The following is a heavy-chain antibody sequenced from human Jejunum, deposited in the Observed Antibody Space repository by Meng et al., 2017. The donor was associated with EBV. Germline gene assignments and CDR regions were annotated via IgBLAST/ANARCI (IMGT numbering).Heavy chain of an antibody. D-gene: IGHD1-1*01. CDR2: IYNSGST. J-gene: IGHJ4*02. CDR1: GGSVSSGTYY. Sequence: QVQLQKSGPGRVKPSETLSLTCTVSGGSVSSGTYYWTWIRQPPGKGLEWIGYIYNSGSTNYNPSLKSRVTISLDTSKNQFSLKLSSVTAADTAMYYCARNWNFWGQGTLVTVSS. V-gene: IGHV4-61*01. CDR3: ARNWNF.